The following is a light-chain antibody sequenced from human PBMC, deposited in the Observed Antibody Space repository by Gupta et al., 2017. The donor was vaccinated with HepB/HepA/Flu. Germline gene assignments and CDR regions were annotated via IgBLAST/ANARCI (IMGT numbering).Light chain of an antibody. V-gene: IGLV3-19*01. CDR2: GRN. CDR1: SLRSYY. CDR3: NSRDINGNHP. J-gene: IGLJ2*01. Sequence: SSELTQDPAVSVALGQTVRITCQGDSLRSYYASWYQQKPGQAPVLVIYGRNNRPSGIPDRFSGSSSGNTASLTITGAQAEDEADYYCNSRDINGNHPFGGVTKLTVL.